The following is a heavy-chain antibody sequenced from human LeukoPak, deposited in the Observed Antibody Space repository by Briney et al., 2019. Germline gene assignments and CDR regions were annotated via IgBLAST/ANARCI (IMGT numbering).Heavy chain of an antibody. CDR3: SRGQGTVTTH. CDR1: GGSFSGYY. D-gene: IGHD4-11*01. CDR2: INHSGSA. V-gene: IGHV4-34*01. Sequence: PSETLSLTCAVSGGSFSGYYWTWIRQPPGKGLEWIGEINHSGSANYNPSLMSRVTISLDTSKNHFSLNLSSVTAADTAVYYCSRGQGTVTTHWGQGTLVTVSS. J-gene: IGHJ4*02.